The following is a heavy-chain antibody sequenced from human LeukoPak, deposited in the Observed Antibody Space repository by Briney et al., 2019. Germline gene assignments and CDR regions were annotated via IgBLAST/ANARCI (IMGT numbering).Heavy chain of an antibody. V-gene: IGHV3-23*01. CDR1: GFTFSSYA. CDR2: ISGSGGST. Sequence: QTGGSLRLSCAASGFTFSSYAMSWVRQAPGKGLEWVSAISGSGGSTYYADSVKGRFTISRDNSKNTLYLQMNSLRAEDTAVYYCARGSRPVYNLLTGKRYFDYWGQGTLLTVSS. J-gene: IGHJ4*02. D-gene: IGHD3-9*01. CDR3: ARGSRPVYNLLTGKRYFDY.